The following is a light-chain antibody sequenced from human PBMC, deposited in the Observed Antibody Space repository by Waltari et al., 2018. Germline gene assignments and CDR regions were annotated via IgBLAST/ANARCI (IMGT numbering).Light chain of an antibody. CDR2: KAS. CDR3: QEYDSVPVT. Sequence: DIQMTQSPSTLSASVGDRVTITCRASQSVKNNLAWYQQKAGKAPKVVIHKASRLEGGVPSRFSGSGYGTEFTLTISSLQPDDFATYYCQEYDSVPVTFGGGTKVEIK. CDR1: QSVKNN. J-gene: IGKJ4*01. V-gene: IGKV1-5*03.